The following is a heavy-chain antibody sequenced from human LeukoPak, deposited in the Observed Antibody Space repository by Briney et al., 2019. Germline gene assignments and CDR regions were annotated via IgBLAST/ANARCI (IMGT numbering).Heavy chain of an antibody. Sequence: PSQTLSLTCTVSGGSISSYYWSWIRQPPGKGLEWIGYIYYSGSTNYNPSLKSRVTISVDTSKSQFSLKLSSVTAADTAVYYCARVWYGKTDYWGQGTLVTVSS. D-gene: IGHD3-16*01. CDR1: GGSISSYY. CDR2: IYYSGST. V-gene: IGHV4-59*08. CDR3: ARVWYGKTDY. J-gene: IGHJ4*02.